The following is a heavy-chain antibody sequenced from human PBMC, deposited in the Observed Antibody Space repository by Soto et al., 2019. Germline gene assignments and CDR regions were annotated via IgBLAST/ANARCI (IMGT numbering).Heavy chain of an antibody. J-gene: IGHJ6*02. D-gene: IGHD3-10*01. CDR2: IDPSDSYT. CDR3: ASPGDTYYYYYGMDV. CDR1: GYSFTSYC. V-gene: IGHV5-10-1*01. Sequence: GESLNISCTGSGYSFTSYCISVVLQRPWKGLEWMGRIDPSDSYTNYSPSFQGHVTISADKSISTAYLQWSSLKASDTAMYYCASPGDTYYYYYGMDVWGQGTTVTVSS.